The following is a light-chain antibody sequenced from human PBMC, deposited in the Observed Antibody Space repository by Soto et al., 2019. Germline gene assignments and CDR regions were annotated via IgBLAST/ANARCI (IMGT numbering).Light chain of an antibody. CDR2: GAS. V-gene: IGKV3-20*01. CDR1: QSVSSSY. J-gene: IGKJ4*01. Sequence: EIVLTQSPGTLSLSPGERATLSCRASQSVSSSYLAWYQQKPGQAPRLLIYGASSMATGIPDRFSGSGSGTDFTLTISGLEPEDFAVYYCQQYGSSPLTFGRGTKVEIK. CDR3: QQYGSSPLT.